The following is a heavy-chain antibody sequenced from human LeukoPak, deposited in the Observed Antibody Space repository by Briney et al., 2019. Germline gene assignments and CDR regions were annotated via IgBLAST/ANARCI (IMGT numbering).Heavy chain of an antibody. V-gene: IGHV3-23*01. J-gene: IGHJ4*02. D-gene: IGHD3-10*01. CDR2: ISGGGGST. CDR3: AKGAYFSGSYGFAFDY. CDR1: GLTFSSYP. Sequence: GGSLRLPCATSGLTFSSYPMTWVRQAPGKGLEWVSAISGGGGSTHYADSVKGRFTISRDNSKNTLYLQMNSLRAEDTAVYFCAKGAYFSGSYGFAFDYWGQGTLVTVSS.